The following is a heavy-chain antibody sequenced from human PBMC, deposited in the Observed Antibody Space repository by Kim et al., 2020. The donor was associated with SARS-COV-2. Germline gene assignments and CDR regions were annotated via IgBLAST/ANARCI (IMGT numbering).Heavy chain of an antibody. CDR1: GGSFSGYY. D-gene: IGHD6-19*01. V-gene: IGHV4-34*01. CDR3: AREHGRYSSGWSTPD. Sequence: SETLSLTCAVYGGSFSGYYWSWIRQPPGKGLEWIGEINHSGSTNYNPSLKSRVTISVDTSKNQFSLKLSSVTAADTAVYYCAREHGRYSSGWSTPDWGQGTLVTVSS. J-gene: IGHJ4*02. CDR2: INHSGST.